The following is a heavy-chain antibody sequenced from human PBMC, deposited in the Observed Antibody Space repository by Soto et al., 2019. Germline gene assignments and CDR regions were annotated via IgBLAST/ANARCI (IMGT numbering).Heavy chain of an antibody. V-gene: IGHV3-11*03. CDR1: GFTFSDYY. CDR2: ISSSGYT. D-gene: IGHD1-26*01. Sequence: GGSLRLSCAASGFTFSDYYMNWIRQAPGKGLEWGSYISSSGYTNYADSVKGRFTISRDNAKKSLYLQMSSLRAEDTAVYYCARPDSGNYLDEPFDIWGLGTMVTVSS. CDR3: ARPDSGNYLDEPFDI. J-gene: IGHJ3*02.